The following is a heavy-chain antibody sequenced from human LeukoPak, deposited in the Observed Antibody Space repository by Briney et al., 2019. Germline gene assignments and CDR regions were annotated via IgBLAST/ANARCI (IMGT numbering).Heavy chain of an antibody. CDR3: ARSVRPVLGSGFDY. V-gene: IGHV4-34*01. D-gene: IGHD2-8*01. CDR2: INHSGST. Sequence: SETLSLTCAVYGGSFSGYYWSWIRQPPGKGLEWIGEINHSGSTNYNPSLKSRVTISVDTSKNQFSLKLSSVTAADTAVYYCARSVRPVLGSGFDYWGQGTLVTVSA. CDR1: GGSFSGYY. J-gene: IGHJ4*02.